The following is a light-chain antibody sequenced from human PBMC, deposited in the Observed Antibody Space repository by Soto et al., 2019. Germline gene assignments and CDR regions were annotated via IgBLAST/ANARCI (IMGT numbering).Light chain of an antibody. Sequence: QSVLTQPPSASGTPGQRVTLSCSGSSSNIRSNTVNWYQHLPGTAPKLLFYGSNNRPSGVPDRFSGSMSGTSASVAISGLESEDGVDYYCAASEDSLNGRVFGTGTEVTVL. CDR2: GSN. CDR3: AASEDSLNGRV. CDR1: SSNIRSNT. V-gene: IGLV1-44*01. J-gene: IGLJ1*01.